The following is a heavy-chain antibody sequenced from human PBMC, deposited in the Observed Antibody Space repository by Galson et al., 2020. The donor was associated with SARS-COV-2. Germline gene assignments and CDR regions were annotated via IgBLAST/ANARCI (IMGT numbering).Heavy chain of an antibody. Sequence: QLGESLKISCAASGFTFSSYWMSWVRQAPGKGLEWVANIKQDGSEKYYVDSVKGRFTISRDNAKNSLYLQMNSLRAEDTAVYYCARALRSGFWSGYYSQPWVDPWGQGALVTVSS. CDR3: ARALRSGFWSGYYSQPWVDP. D-gene: IGHD3-3*01. V-gene: IGHV3-7*01. J-gene: IGHJ5*02. CDR2: IKQDGSEK. CDR1: GFTFSSYW.